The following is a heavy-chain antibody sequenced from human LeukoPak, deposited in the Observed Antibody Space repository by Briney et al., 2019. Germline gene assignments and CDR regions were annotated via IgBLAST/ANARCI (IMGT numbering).Heavy chain of an antibody. D-gene: IGHD6-6*01. CDR2: IYYSGST. Sequence: PSETLSLTCTVSGGSISSYYWGWIRQPPGKGLEWIGSIYYSGSTYYNPSLKSRVTISVDTSKNQFSLKLSSVTAADTAVYYCARHCIAARLKRGYYYYMDVWGKGTTVTVSS. CDR1: GGSISSYY. J-gene: IGHJ6*03. CDR3: ARHCIAARLKRGYYYYMDV. V-gene: IGHV4-39*01.